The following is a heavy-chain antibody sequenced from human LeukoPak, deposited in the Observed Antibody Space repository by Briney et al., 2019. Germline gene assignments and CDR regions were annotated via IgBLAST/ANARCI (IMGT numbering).Heavy chain of an antibody. CDR1: GGSISSSSYY. V-gene: IGHV4-39*01. J-gene: IGHJ2*01. CDR2: IYYSGST. Sequence: SETLSLTCTVSGGSISSSSYYWGWIRQPPGKGLAWIGSIYYSGSTYYNPSLKSRVTISVDTSKNQFSLKLSSVTAADTAVYYCARPPRELERQYGWYFDLWGRGTLVTVSS. CDR3: ARPPRELERQYGWYFDL. D-gene: IGHD1-1*01.